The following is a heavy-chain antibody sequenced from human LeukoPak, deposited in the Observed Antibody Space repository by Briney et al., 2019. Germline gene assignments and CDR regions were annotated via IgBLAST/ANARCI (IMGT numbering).Heavy chain of an antibody. CDR2: IYTSGST. CDR3: ARWSSGDYYYVDY. Sequence: SETLSLTCTVSGGSVSSYSWSWIRQLAGKGLEWIGRIYTSGSTKYNPSLKSRVTMSEDTSKNQFSLKLTSVTAADTAIYYCARWSSGDYYYVDYWGQGTLVTVSS. J-gene: IGHJ4*02. V-gene: IGHV4-4*07. D-gene: IGHD3-22*01. CDR1: GGSVSSYS.